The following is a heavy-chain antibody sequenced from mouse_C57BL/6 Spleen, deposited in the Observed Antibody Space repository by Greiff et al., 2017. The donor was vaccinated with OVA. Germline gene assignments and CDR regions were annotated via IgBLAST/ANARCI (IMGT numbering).Heavy chain of an antibody. V-gene: IGHV1-52*01. J-gene: IGHJ3*01. CDR2: IDPSDSET. D-gene: IGHD2-2*01. CDR1: GYTFTSYW. CDR3: ARWSYGYAAY. Sequence: QVQLQQPGAELVRPGSSVKLSCKASGYTFTSYWLHWVKQRPIQGLEWIGNIDPSDSETHYNQKFKDKATLTVDKSSSTAYMQLSSLTSEDSAVYYCARWSYGYAAYWGQGTLVTVSA.